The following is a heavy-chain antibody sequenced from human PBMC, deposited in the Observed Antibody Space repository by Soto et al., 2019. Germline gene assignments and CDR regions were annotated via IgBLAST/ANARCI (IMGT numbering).Heavy chain of an antibody. CDR1: GFTFSSYA. CDR3: AKLPWGKSNKDIVVVPAAGPHNYYMDV. Sequence: GGSLRLSCAASGFTFSSYAMSWVRQAPGKGLEWVSAISGSGGSTYYADSVKGRFTISRDNSKNTLYLQMNSLRAEDTAVYYCAKLPWGKSNKDIVVVPAAGPHNYYMDVWGKGTTVTVSS. D-gene: IGHD2-2*01. CDR2: ISGSGGST. V-gene: IGHV3-23*01. J-gene: IGHJ6*03.